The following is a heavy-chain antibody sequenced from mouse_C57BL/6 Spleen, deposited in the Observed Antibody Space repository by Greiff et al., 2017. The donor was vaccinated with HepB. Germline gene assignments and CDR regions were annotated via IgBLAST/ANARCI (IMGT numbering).Heavy chain of an antibody. V-gene: IGHV1-81*01. Sequence: LQESGAELARPGASVKLSCKASGYTFTSYGISWVKQRTGQGLEWIGEIYPRSGNTYYNEKFKGKATLTAEKSSSTAYMELRSLTSEDSAVYFCATNWDGDPLDDWGQGTTLTVSS. CDR3: ATNWDGDPLDD. CDR2: IYPRSGNT. CDR1: GYTFTSYG. D-gene: IGHD4-1*01. J-gene: IGHJ2*01.